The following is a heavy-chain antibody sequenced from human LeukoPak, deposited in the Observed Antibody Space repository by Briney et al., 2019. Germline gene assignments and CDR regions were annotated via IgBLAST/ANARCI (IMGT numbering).Heavy chain of an antibody. CDR2: IYYSGST. CDR1: GGSISSGDYY. V-gene: IGHV4-30-4*01. D-gene: IGHD6-19*01. J-gene: IGHJ4*02. CDR3: ARVLIAVAGPLDY. Sequence: SETLSLTCTVSGGSISSGDYYWSWIRQPPGKGLEWIGYIYYSGSTYYNPSLKSRVTISVDTSKNQFSLKLSSVTAADTAVYYCARVLIAVAGPLDYWGQGTLVTVSS.